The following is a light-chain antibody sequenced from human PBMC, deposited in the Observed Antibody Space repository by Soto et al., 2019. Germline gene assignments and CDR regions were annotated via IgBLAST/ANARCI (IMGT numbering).Light chain of an antibody. J-gene: IGLJ2*01. Sequence: QSALTQPASVSGSPGQSITISCTGTRSDVGEYNYVSWYQQHPGKAPKLMIHDVSDRPSGVSNRFSGSKSGNTASLTISGLQAEDEADYYCSSYTISSTLVFGGGTKLTVL. CDR2: DVS. CDR1: RSDVGEYNY. CDR3: SSYTISSTLV. V-gene: IGLV2-14*01.